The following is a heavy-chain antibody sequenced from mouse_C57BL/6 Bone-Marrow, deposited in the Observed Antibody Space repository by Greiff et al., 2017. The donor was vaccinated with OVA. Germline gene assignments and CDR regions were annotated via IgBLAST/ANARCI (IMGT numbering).Heavy chain of an antibody. CDR2: INPNYGTT. J-gene: IGHJ4*01. D-gene: IGHD2-3*01. Sequence: EVKLVESGPELVKPGASVKISCKASGYSFTDYNMNWVKQSNGKSLEWIGVINPNYGTTSYNQKFKGKATLTVDQSSSTAYMQLNSLTSEDSAVYYCARQSGWLLRYYAMDYWGQGTSVTVSS. V-gene: IGHV1-39*01. CDR3: ARQSGWLLRYYAMDY. CDR1: GYSFTDYN.